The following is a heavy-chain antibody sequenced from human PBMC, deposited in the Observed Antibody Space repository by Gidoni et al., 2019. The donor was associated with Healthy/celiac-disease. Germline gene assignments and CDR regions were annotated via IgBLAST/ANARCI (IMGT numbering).Heavy chain of an antibody. J-gene: IGHJ6*02. CDR2: ISGSGGST. CDR3: AKDMRVFPSYYYGMDV. D-gene: IGHD2-2*01. Sequence: EVQLLKSGGGLVQPGGSLRLSCAASGFSFSSYAMSWVRQAPGKGLEWVSAISGSGGSTYYADSVKGRFTISRDNSKNTLYLQMNSLRAEDTAVYYCAKDMRVFPSYYYGMDVWGQGTTVTVSS. CDR1: GFSFSSYA. V-gene: IGHV3-23*01.